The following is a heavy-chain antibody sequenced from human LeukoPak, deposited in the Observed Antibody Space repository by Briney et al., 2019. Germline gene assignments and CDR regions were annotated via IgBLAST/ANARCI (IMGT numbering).Heavy chain of an antibody. CDR3: ARDPGHSGSQN. CDR1: GCTFSSYA. J-gene: IGHJ4*02. Sequence: GASVKVSCKASGCTFSSYAISWVRQAPGQGLEWMGGIVPIFGTTKYAQKFQGRVTLAADESTSTAYMELSSLRSEDTAFYYCARDPGHSGSQNWGQGTLVTVSS. V-gene: IGHV1-69*13. CDR2: IVPIFGTT. D-gene: IGHD1-26*01.